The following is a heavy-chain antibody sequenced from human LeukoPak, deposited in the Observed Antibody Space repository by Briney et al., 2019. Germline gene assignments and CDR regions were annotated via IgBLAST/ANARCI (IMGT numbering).Heavy chain of an antibody. Sequence: SQTLSLTCAVSGGSISGGGYSWSWIRQPPGKGLEWIGYIYHSGSTYYNPSLKSRVTISVDRSKNQFSLKLSSVTAADTAVYYCARGSGTNRPPFMDVWGQGTTVTVSS. D-gene: IGHD2/OR15-2a*01. V-gene: IGHV4-30-2*01. CDR2: IYHSGST. CDR3: ARGSGTNRPPFMDV. CDR1: GGSISGGGYS. J-gene: IGHJ6*02.